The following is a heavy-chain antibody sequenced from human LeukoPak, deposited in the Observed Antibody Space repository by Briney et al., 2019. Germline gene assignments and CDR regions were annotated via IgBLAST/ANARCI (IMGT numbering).Heavy chain of an antibody. CDR2: ISWDGDST. D-gene: IGHD2-8*02. J-gene: IGHJ6*03. CDR1: GFTFDEYT. Sequence: PGGSLRLSCAASGFTFDEYTMHWVRQVPGKGLEWVSLISWDGDSTYYADSVKGRFTISRDNADNSLYLEMTNLRVEDTAVYFCASRYCTGVNCFAASYMCMDVWGKGTTVTVSS. V-gene: IGHV3-43*01. CDR3: ASRYCTGVNCFAASYMCMDV.